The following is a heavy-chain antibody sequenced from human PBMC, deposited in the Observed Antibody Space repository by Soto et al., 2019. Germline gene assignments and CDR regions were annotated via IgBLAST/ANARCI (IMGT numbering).Heavy chain of an antibody. Sequence: QVQLVESGGGVVQPGRSLRLSCAASGFTFSSYGMQWVRQAPGKGLEWVAVISFDGSNKYYADSVQGRFTISRDNSKNTLYLQMNSLRPEDTAVYYCAKDPGYGDYEDYFDYWGQGTLVTVSS. CDR2: ISFDGSNK. D-gene: IGHD4-17*01. V-gene: IGHV3-30*18. J-gene: IGHJ4*02. CDR1: GFTFSSYG. CDR3: AKDPGYGDYEDYFDY.